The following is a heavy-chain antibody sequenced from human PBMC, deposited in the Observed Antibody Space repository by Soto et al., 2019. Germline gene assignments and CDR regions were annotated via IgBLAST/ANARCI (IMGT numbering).Heavy chain of an antibody. CDR2: ISGSGGST. V-gene: IGHV3-23*01. CDR3: AKVPMYYDFWSGYYPFDY. CDR1: GFTFSSYA. J-gene: IGHJ4*02. D-gene: IGHD3-3*01. Sequence: EVQLLESGGGLVQPGGSLRLSCAASGFTFSSYAMSWVRQAPGKGLERVSAISGSGGSTYYADSVKGRFTISRDNSKNTLYLQMNSLRAEDTAVYYCAKVPMYYDFWSGYYPFDYWGQGTLVTVSS.